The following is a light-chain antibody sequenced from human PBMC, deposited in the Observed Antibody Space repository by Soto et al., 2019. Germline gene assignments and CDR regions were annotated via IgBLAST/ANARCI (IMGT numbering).Light chain of an antibody. CDR2: DAS. J-gene: IGKJ4*01. CDR1: QSISSW. CDR3: QQYDSYSLT. Sequence: DIQMTQSPSTLSASVGDRVTITCRASQSISSWLAWYQQRPGRVPKLLIYDASSLQSGVPSRISGSGSGTEFTLTISSLQPDDFATYYCQQYDSYSLTFGGGTKLEIK. V-gene: IGKV1-5*01.